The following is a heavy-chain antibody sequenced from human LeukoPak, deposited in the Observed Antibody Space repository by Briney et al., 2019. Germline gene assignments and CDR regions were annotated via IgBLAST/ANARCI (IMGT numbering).Heavy chain of an antibody. CDR1: GFIVSSDY. CDR2: IYSGGNT. D-gene: IGHD1-26*01. Sequence: GGSLRLSCAVSGFIVSSDYMSWVRQAPGKGLEWVSVIYSGGNTYYADSVKGRFTISRDDSKNTAYLQMNSLKTEDTAVYYCTGCGRIRCSLDSIDFWGQGTLVTVSS. CDR3: TGCGRIRCSLDSIDF. J-gene: IGHJ4*02. V-gene: IGHV3-53*01.